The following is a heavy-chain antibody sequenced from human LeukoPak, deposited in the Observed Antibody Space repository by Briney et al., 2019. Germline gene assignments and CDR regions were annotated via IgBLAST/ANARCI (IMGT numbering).Heavy chain of an antibody. V-gene: IGHV3-23*01. CDR3: AKDVYSSGPYYFDY. D-gene: IGHD6-25*01. CDR2: ISGSGGST. Sequence: GGSLRLSCAASGFTFSSYAMSWVRQAPGKGLEWVSTISGSGGSTYSADSVKGRFTISRDNSKNTLSLQMNSLRAEDTAVYYCAKDVYSSGPYYFDYWGQGTLVTVSS. J-gene: IGHJ4*02. CDR1: GFTFSSYA.